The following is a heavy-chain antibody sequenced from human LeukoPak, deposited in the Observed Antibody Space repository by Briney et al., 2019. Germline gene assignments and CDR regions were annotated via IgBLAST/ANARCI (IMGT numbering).Heavy chain of an antibody. V-gene: IGHV3-48*02. CDR3: ARQYYYDSSGYYYYYYGMDV. D-gene: IGHD3-22*01. CDR1: GFTFSSYA. Sequence: GGSLRLSCAASGFTFSSYAMNWVRQAPGKGLEWVSYISSSSSTIYYADSVKGRFTISRDNAKNSLYLQMNSLRDEDTAVYYCARQYYYDSSGYYYYYYGMDVWGQGTTVTVSS. J-gene: IGHJ6*02. CDR2: ISSSSSTI.